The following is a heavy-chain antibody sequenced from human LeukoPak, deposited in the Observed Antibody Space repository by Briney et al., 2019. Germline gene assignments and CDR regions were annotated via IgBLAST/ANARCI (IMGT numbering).Heavy chain of an antibody. V-gene: IGHV4-4*02. CDR1: GGSISSSNW. CDR2: IYHSGST. Sequence: SGTLSLTCAVSGGSISSSNWWSWVRQPPGKGLAWIGEIYHSGSTNYNPSLKSRVTISVDKSKNQLSLKLSSVTAADTAVYYCARESVDYDFWSGYSDYYYYGMDVWGQGTTVTVSS. J-gene: IGHJ6*02. CDR3: ARESVDYDFWSGYSDYYYYGMDV. D-gene: IGHD3-3*01.